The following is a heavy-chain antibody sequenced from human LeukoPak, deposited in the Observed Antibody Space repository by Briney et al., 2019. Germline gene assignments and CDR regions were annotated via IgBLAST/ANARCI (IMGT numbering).Heavy chain of an antibody. CDR3: ARAKMTTAGGVFDY. J-gene: IGHJ4*02. Sequence: GGSLRLSCDASGFTFSSYEMNWVRQAPGEGLEWVSYISSSGGTIYYADSVKGRFTISRDNAKNSLYLQMNSLRAEDTAVYYCARAKMTTAGGVFDYWGQGTLVTVSS. V-gene: IGHV3-48*03. D-gene: IGHD6-13*01. CDR1: GFTFSSYE. CDR2: ISSSGGTI.